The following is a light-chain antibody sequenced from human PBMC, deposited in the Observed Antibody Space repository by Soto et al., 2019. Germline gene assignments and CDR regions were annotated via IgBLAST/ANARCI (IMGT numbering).Light chain of an antibody. J-gene: IGKJ2*01. CDR1: QSVSSSQ. Sequence: EIVLTQSPGTLSLSPGERATLSCRASQSVSSSQLAWYQQKPGQAPRLLIYGASTTATGIPDSFSGGGSGTDFTLTISRLEPEDFAVYYCQQFGSSPEYTFGQGTKLEVK. V-gene: IGKV3-20*01. CDR2: GAS. CDR3: QQFGSSPEYT.